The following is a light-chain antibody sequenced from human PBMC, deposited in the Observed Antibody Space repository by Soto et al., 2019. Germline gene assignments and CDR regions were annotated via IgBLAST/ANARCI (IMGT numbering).Light chain of an antibody. V-gene: IGKV3-11*01. Sequence: EIVLTQSAATMSLSPGERATSAYRASQSFAPYFAWYQQKPGQAPRLLIYDSSNRATGIPARFSGSGSGTDFTLTISSLEPEDFAVYYCQQRSDWPSTFGGGTKVEIK. J-gene: IGKJ4*01. CDR2: DSS. CDR1: QSFAPY. CDR3: QQRSDWPST.